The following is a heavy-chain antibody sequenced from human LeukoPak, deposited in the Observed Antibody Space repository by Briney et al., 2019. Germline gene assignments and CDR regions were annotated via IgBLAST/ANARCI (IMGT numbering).Heavy chain of an antibody. CDR2: IIPIRDIT. CDR3: ASLPFFDWSPNVGHHYNYGMDV. Sequence: ASVRFSCKASGGAFTNYGMTWVPQAPGKGLEWMGSIIPIRDITNYAQRLQGRVPTTAAKSTSTAYMQLSSLRSHETAVYYCASLPFFDWSPNVGHHYNYGMDVWGQGTTVTVSS. D-gene: IGHD3-9*01. J-gene: IGHJ6*02. CDR1: GGAFTNYG. V-gene: IGHV1-69*10.